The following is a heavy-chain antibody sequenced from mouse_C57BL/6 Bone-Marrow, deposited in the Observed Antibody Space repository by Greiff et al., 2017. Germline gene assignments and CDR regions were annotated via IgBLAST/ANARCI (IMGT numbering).Heavy chain of an antibody. CDR3: ARQRLRKRGYAMDY. CDR1: GYTFTSYG. D-gene: IGHD1-1*01. V-gene: IGHV1-81*01. CDR2: IYPRSGNT. J-gene: IGHJ4*01. Sequence: QVQLQQSGAELARPGASVKLSCKASGYTFTSYGISWVKQRTGQGLEWIGEIYPRSGNTYYNEKFKGKATLTADKSSSTAYMELRSLTSEDSAVYFCARQRLRKRGYAMDYRGDRTSDTVSS.